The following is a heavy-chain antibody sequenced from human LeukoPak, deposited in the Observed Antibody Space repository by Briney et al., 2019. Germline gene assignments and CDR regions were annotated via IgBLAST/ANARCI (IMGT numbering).Heavy chain of an antibody. CDR1: GGTFSSYA. CDR2: IIPILGIA. D-gene: IGHD6-19*01. J-gene: IGHJ1*01. Sequence: SVKVSCKASGGTFSSYAISWVRQAPGQGLEWMGRIIPILGIANYAQKFQGRVTITADKSTSTAYMELSSLRSEDTAVYYCARAGGSSGPAEYFQHWGQGTLVTVSS. V-gene: IGHV1-69*04. CDR3: ARAGGSSGPAEYFQH.